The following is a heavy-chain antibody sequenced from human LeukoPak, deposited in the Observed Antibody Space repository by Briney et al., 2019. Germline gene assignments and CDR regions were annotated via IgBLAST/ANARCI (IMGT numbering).Heavy chain of an antibody. CDR2: INHSGST. Sequence: SETLSLTCAVYGGSFSGSSWSWIRKPPGKGLEWIGEINHSGSTNYNPSLRSRVTISVDMSKNQFSLKLSSVTAADTAVYHCARTRGAAATYWGQGTLVTVSS. J-gene: IGHJ4*02. CDR3: ARTRGAAATY. D-gene: IGHD6-13*01. V-gene: IGHV4-34*01. CDR1: GGSFSGSS.